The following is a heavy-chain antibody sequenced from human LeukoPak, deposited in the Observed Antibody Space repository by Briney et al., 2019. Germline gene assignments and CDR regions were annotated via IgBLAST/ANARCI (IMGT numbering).Heavy chain of an antibody. D-gene: IGHD3-3*01. J-gene: IGHJ6*04. CDR1: GFTFSNYV. V-gene: IGHV3-23*01. CDR2: ISGSGGSA. CDR3: AKPRSGTGYYYGMDV. Sequence: GGSLRLSCAASGFTFSNYVMNWVRQAPGKGLEWVSAISGSGGSAYYADSVKGRFSISRDNSKNTLDLQMNILRAEDTAVYYCAKPRSGTGYYYGMDVWGKGTTVTVSS.